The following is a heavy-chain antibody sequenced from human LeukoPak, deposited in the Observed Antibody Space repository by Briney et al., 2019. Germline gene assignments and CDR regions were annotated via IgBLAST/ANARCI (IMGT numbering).Heavy chain of an antibody. CDR1: GIIFSSDA. D-gene: IGHD6-19*01. CDR3: ARCRRYTTGWCNWLDP. V-gene: IGHV3-23*01. CDR2: INGGTT. J-gene: IGHJ5*02. Sequence: GGSLRLTCAASGIIFSSDAMTWVRQPQGKGLEWVSSINGGTTLYAASVEGRFTISRDSSKNTLFLQMNSLRAEDTAVYFCARCRRYTTGWCNWLDPWGQGTQVTVSS.